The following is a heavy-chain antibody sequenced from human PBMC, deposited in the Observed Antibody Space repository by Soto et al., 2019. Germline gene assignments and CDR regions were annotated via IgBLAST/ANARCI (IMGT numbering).Heavy chain of an antibody. V-gene: IGHV1-8*01. CDR1: GYTFTSYD. CDR3: ARRGAYYDILTGDYYYYGMDV. J-gene: IGHJ6*02. CDR2: MNPNSGNT. D-gene: IGHD3-9*01. Sequence: ASVKVSCKASGYTFTSYDINWVRQATGQGLEWMGWMNPNSGNTGYAQKFQGRVTMTRNTSISTAYMELSSLRPEDTAVYYCARRGAYYDILTGDYYYYGMDVWGQGTTVTVSS.